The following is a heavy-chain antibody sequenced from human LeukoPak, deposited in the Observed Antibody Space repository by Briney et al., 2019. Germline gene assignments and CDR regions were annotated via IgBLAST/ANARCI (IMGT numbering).Heavy chain of an antibody. Sequence: SETLSLTCTVSGGSISSYYWSWIRQPPGKGLEWIGYIYYSGSTNYNPSLKSRVIISVDTSKNQFSLKLSSVTAADTAVYYCARGDSSSWYLGAFDIWGQGTMVTVSS. D-gene: IGHD6-13*01. V-gene: IGHV4-59*01. CDR1: GGSISSYY. CDR3: ARGDSSSWYLGAFDI. J-gene: IGHJ3*02. CDR2: IYYSGST.